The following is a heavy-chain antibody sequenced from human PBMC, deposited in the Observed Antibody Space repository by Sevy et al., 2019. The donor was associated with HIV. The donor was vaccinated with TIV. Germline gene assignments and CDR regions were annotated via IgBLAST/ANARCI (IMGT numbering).Heavy chain of an antibody. V-gene: IGHV3-48*02. Sequence: GGSLRLSCAASGFTFSSYSMNWVRQAPGKGLEWVSFISGSSRTTYYADFMKGRITISRDNGKDSLYLQMRSLGDEDTAMYYCARVQGDSSGYPSDHWGQGTLVTVSS. D-gene: IGHD3-22*01. J-gene: IGHJ4*02. CDR3: ARVQGDSSGYPSDH. CDR2: ISGSSRTT. CDR1: GFTFSSYS.